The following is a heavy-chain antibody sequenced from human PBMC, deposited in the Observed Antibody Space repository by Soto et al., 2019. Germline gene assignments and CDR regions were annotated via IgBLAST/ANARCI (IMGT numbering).Heavy chain of an antibody. Sequence: QVQLVESGGGVVQPGRSLRLSCAASGFTFSSYGMHWVRQAPGKGLEWVAVIWYDGSNKYYVDSVKGRFTISRDNSKNTLYLQMNSLRAEDTAVYYCARRTDYALDYWGQGTLVTVSS. J-gene: IGHJ4*02. D-gene: IGHD4-17*01. CDR2: IWYDGSNK. CDR1: GFTFSSYG. CDR3: ARRTDYALDY. V-gene: IGHV3-33*01.